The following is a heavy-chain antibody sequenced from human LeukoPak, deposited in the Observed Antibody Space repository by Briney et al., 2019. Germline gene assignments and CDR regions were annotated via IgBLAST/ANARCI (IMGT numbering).Heavy chain of an antibody. J-gene: IGHJ4*02. V-gene: IGHV4-39*01. Sequence: SETLSLTCTVSGGSVSSSSYYWGWIRQPPGKGLEWIGNFYYSGSTYYNPSLKSRVTISVDTSKNQFSLKLSSVTAADTAVYYCARLSSYGGNSVVRGVGAVVYWGPGTLVTVSS. CDR1: GGSVSSSSYY. CDR3: ARLSSYGGNSVVRGVGAVVY. D-gene: IGHD4-23*01. CDR2: FYYSGST.